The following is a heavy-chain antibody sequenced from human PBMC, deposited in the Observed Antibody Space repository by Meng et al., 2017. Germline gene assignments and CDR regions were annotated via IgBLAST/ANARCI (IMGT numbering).Heavy chain of an antibody. CDR3: AEDERGLWELLSYYYYGMDV. V-gene: IGHV3-23*01. CDR1: GFTFSSYG. Sequence: GESLKISCAASGFTFSSYGMSWVRQAPGQGLEWVSAISGSGGSTYYADSVKGRFTISRDNSKNTLYLQMNSLRAEDTAVYYCAEDERGLWELLSYYYYGMDVWGQGTTVTVSS. CDR2: ISGSGGST. J-gene: IGHJ6*02. D-gene: IGHD1-26*01.